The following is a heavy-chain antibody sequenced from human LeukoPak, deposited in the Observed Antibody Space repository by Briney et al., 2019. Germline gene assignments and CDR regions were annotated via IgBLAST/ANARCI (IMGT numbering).Heavy chain of an antibody. J-gene: IGHJ5*02. CDR2: ISSTGSSI. Sequence: GGSLRLSCAASGFTFSYYTMSWVRQAPGKGLEWVSSISSTGSSIYYADSVKGRFTVSRDNAKNSLYLQMSSLRVEDTAVYYCARDDVAWNDVHWFDPWGQGTLVTVSS. CDR3: ARDDVAWNDVHWFDP. D-gene: IGHD1-1*01. V-gene: IGHV3-21*01. CDR1: GFTFSYYT.